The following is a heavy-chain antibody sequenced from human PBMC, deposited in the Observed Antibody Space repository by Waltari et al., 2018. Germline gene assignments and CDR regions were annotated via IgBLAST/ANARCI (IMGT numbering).Heavy chain of an antibody. V-gene: IGHV3-23*01. Sequence: EVHLLESGGDLVQPGGSLSVSCAASGFRLSSYALPWVRQATGKGLEWVSVISGSGVRTDYADSVKGRFSVTRDNFKSTLYLQMNSLRAEDTAVYYCARHTLDDYGGWDDYWGQGTLVTVSS. CDR3: ARHTLDDYGGWDDY. CDR2: ISGSGVRT. D-gene: IGHD3-10*01. CDR1: GFRLSSYA. J-gene: IGHJ4*02.